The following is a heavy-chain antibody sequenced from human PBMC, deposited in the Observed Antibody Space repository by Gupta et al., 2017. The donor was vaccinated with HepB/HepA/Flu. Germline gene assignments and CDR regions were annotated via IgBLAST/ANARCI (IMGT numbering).Heavy chain of an antibody. CDR2: ISSGGSST. V-gene: IGHV3-74*01. CDR1: GFTFISSW. CDR3: ATNRGSTGFDY. Sequence: ELQLVDSGGGLVQPGGSLRLSCAASGFTFISSWMHWVRQAPGKGLVWVSRISSGGSSTNYADSVKGRFTISRDNAKNTLYLQMNSLRAEDTAVYYCATNRGSTGFDYWGQGTLVTVSP. D-gene: IGHD7-27*01. J-gene: IGHJ4*02.